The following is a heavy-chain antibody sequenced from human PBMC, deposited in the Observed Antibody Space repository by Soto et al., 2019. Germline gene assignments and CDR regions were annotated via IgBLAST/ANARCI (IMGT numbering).Heavy chain of an antibody. D-gene: IGHD2-2*01. V-gene: IGHV3-74*01. CDR3: ARATGSNHPFDY. Sequence: EVQLVESGGGLVQPGGSLRLSCAATGFTFGTYWMHWVRQGPGKGLVWVSRISTDGSSTTYADSVKGRFTISRDNAKNTLYLQMNSLRAEDPAVYYCARATGSNHPFDYWGQGSLVTVSS. J-gene: IGHJ4*02. CDR1: GFTFGTYW. CDR2: ISTDGSST.